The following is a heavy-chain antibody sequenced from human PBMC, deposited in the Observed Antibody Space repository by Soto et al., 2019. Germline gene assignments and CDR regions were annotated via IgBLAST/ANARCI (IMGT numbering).Heavy chain of an antibody. Sequence: ASVKVSCKASGGTFSSYAISWVRQAPGQGLEWMGGIIPIFGTANYAQKFQGRVTITADESTSTAYMELSSLRSEDTAVYYCARGYYDSSGYYAPPGYYYYGMDVWGQGTTITVSS. D-gene: IGHD3-22*01. CDR2: IIPIFGTA. CDR1: GGTFSSYA. CDR3: ARGYYDSSGYYAPPGYYYYGMDV. J-gene: IGHJ6*02. V-gene: IGHV1-69*13.